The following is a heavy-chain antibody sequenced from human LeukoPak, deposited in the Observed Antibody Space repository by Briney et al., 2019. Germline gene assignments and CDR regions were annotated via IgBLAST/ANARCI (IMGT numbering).Heavy chain of an antibody. J-gene: IGHJ5*02. CDR2: IYHSGST. V-gene: IGHV4-4*02. CDR3: ARVIVLNSGGSSNWFDP. CDR1: GGSISSSNW. D-gene: IGHD1-26*01. Sequence: PSGTLSLTCAVSGGSISSSNWWSWVRQPPGKGLEWIGEIYHSGSTNYNPSLKSRVTISVDKSKNQFSLKLSSVTAADTAVYYCARVIVLNSGGSSNWFDPWGQGTLVTVSS.